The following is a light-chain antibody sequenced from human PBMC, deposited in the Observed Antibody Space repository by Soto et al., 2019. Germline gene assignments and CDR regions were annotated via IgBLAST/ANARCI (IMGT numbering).Light chain of an antibody. CDR3: QQYHDWPRT. Sequence: EIVMTQSPATLSVSPGERATLSCRASQSVSSNLAWYQQKPGQAPRLLIYGASTRATGIPARFSGSGSGTEFTLNIGSLQSEDFAVYYCQQYHDWPRTFGQGTKVEI. CDR1: QSVSSN. V-gene: IGKV3-15*01. CDR2: GAS. J-gene: IGKJ1*01.